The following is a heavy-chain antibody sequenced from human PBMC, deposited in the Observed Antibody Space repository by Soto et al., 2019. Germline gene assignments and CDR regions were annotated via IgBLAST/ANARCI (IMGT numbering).Heavy chain of an antibody. J-gene: IGHJ6*02. CDR3: ARARMVRGIIYYYGMDV. CDR2: IYYSGST. D-gene: IGHD3-10*01. V-gene: IGHV4-31*03. CDR1: GGSISSDGNY. Sequence: QVQLQESGPGLVKSSQTLSLTCTVSGGSISSDGNYWSWIRQHPGKGLEWIGYIYYSGSTNYNPSLKSRVTISVDTSKNQFSRKLNSVTAADTAVYYCARARMVRGIIYYYGMDVWGQGTTVTVSS.